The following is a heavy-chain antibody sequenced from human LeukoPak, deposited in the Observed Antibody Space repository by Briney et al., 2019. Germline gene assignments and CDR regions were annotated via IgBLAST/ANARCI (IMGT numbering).Heavy chain of an antibody. D-gene: IGHD2-8*01. CDR2: ISSSSSTI. Sequence: PGGSLRLSCAASGFTFSSYSMNWVSQAPGEGLEWVSYISSSSSTIYYADSVKGRFTISRDNAKNSLYLQMNSLRAEDTAVYYCARDYGDGDYYMDVWGKGTTVTVSS. CDR3: ARDYGDGDYYMDV. V-gene: IGHV3-48*01. CDR1: GFTFSSYS. J-gene: IGHJ6*03.